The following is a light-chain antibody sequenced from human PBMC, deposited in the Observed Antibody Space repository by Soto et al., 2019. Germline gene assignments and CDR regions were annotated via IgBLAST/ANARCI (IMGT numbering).Light chain of an antibody. CDR1: QSVLYSSNNKNY. V-gene: IGKV4-1*01. J-gene: IGKJ4*01. CDR2: WAS. Sequence: DIVMTQSQDSLAVSLGERATSNCKSRQSVLYSSNNKNYLAWYQQKPGQPPKLLIYWASTRESGVPDRFSGSGSGTDFTLTISSLQAEDVAVYYCQQYYSTPLTFGGGTKVDIK. CDR3: QQYYSTPLT.